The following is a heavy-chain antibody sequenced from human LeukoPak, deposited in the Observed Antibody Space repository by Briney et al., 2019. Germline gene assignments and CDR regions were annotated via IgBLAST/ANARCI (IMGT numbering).Heavy chain of an antibody. Sequence: GGSLRLSCAASGFTFSSYGMHWVRQAPGKGLEWVAFIRYDGSNKYYADSVKGRFTISRDNSKNTLYLQMNSLRAEDTAVYYCVKESNYDILTGHYYFDYWGRGTLVTVSS. CDR2: IRYDGSNK. D-gene: IGHD3-9*01. J-gene: IGHJ4*02. CDR3: VKESNYDILTGHYYFDY. CDR1: GFTFSSYG. V-gene: IGHV3-30*02.